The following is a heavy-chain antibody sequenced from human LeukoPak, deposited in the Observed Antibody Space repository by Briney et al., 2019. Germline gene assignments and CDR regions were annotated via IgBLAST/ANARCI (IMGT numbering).Heavy chain of an antibody. CDR2: IKQDGSEK. CDR1: GFNSYW. V-gene: IGHV3-7*03. Sequence: GGSLRLSCAASGFNSYWMSWVRQAPGKGLEWVANIKQDGSEKYYVDSVKGRFTISRDNVKNSLYLQMNSLRAEDTAVYYCAKDQTLLWFGELTPLDYWGQGTLVTVSS. CDR3: AKDQTLLWFGELTPLDY. J-gene: IGHJ4*02. D-gene: IGHD3-10*01.